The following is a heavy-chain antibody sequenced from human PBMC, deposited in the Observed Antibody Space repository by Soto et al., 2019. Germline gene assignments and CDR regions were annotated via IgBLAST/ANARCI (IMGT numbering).Heavy chain of an antibody. D-gene: IGHD6-19*01. CDR1: GFTFSNYA. Sequence: PGGSLRLSCAASGFTFSNYAMSWVRQAPGKGLEWVSAISGDSGSTYYADSVKGRFTISRDNSKNSLYLQMNSLRADDTAVYYCPIPSALTVTGTDYLGQGTLDTVS. J-gene: IGHJ4*02. CDR3: PIPSALTVTGTDY. CDR2: ISGDSGST. V-gene: IGHV3-23*01.